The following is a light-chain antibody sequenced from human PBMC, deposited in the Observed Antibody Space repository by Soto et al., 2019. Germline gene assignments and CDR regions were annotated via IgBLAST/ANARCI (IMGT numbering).Light chain of an antibody. V-gene: IGLV2-18*01. CDR1: STDFVSYNR. CDR2: EAS. J-gene: IGLJ3*02. Sequence: QSALTQPPSVSGSPGQSVTISCTGTSTDFVSYNRVSWYQQPPGTAPKLIIYEASNRPSGVPDRFSGSKSGTSASLAISGLQSEDEADYYCAAWDDSLNGWVFGGGTKLTVL. CDR3: AAWDDSLNGWV.